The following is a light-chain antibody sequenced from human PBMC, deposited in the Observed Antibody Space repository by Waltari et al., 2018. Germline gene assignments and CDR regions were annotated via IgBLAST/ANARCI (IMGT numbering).Light chain of an antibody. CDR3: QHHVRLPTT. V-gene: IGKV3-20*01. Sequence: IVLTQSPGTLSLSPGERATLSCRASQSVSTYLAWYQQKPGQAPRLLIYGAYSRAAGIPDRCSGSGYGTDFSLTISRLEPEDFAVYYCQHHVRLPTTFGQGTRVEIK. J-gene: IGKJ1*01. CDR1: QSVSTY. CDR2: GAY.